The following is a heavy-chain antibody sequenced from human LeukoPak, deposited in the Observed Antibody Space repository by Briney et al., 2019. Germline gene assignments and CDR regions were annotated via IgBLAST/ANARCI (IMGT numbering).Heavy chain of an antibody. CDR2: INPNSGGT. Sequence: ASVKVSCKASGYTFTGYYMHWVRQAPGQGLEWMGWINPNSGGTNYAQKFQGRVTMTRDTSISTAYMELSSLRSEDTAVYYCARVGIAAAAPFDYWGQGTPVTVSS. J-gene: IGHJ4*02. V-gene: IGHV1-2*02. CDR3: ARVGIAAAAPFDY. CDR1: GYTFTGYY. D-gene: IGHD6-13*01.